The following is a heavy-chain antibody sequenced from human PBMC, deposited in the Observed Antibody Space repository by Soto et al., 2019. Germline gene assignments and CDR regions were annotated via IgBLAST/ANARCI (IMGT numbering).Heavy chain of an antibody. Sequence: SETLALTCTVSGGSISSYYWSWIRQPAGKGLEWIGRIYTSGSTNYNPSLKSRVTMPVDTSKNQFSLKLSSVTAADTAVYYCARERITMVRGVICGFDPWGQGTLVTVSS. CDR1: GGSISSYY. CDR3: ARERITMVRGVICGFDP. CDR2: IYTSGST. J-gene: IGHJ5*02. V-gene: IGHV4-4*07. D-gene: IGHD3-10*01.